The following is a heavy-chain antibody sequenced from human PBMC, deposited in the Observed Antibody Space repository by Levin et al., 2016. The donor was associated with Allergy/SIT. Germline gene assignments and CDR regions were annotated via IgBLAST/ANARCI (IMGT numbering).Heavy chain of an antibody. CDR3: ARVQGVVPAAMGSGWSIGLGVRGPYYYGMDV. D-gene: IGHD2-2*01. Sequence: SVKVSCKASGGTFSSYAISWVRQAPGQGLEWMGGIIPIFGTANYAQKFQGRVTITADKSTSTAYMELSSLRSEDTAVYYCARVQGVVPAAMGSGWSIGLGVRGPYYYGMDVWGQGTTVTVSS. J-gene: IGHJ6*02. V-gene: IGHV1-69*06. CDR1: GGTFSSYA. CDR2: IIPIFGTA.